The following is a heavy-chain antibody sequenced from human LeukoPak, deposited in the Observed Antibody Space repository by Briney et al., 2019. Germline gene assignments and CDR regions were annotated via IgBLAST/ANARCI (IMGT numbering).Heavy chain of an antibody. D-gene: IGHD1-7*01. CDR3: ARANRYNWNSPNWFDP. J-gene: IGHJ5*02. V-gene: IGHV4-39*07. CDR1: GGSISTSNYY. CDR2: IFYSGST. Sequence: SETLSLTCTVSGGSISTSNYYWGWIRQPPGKGLEWIGNIFYSGSTYYSPSLKSRVTISVDTSKNQFSLKLSSVTAADTAVYYCARANRYNWNSPNWFDPWGQGTLVTVSS.